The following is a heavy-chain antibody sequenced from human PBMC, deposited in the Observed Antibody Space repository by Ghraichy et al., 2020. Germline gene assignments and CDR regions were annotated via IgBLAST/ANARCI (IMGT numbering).Heavy chain of an antibody. V-gene: IGHV5-51*01. Sequence: GESLNISCKGSGYSFTNFWIGWVRQMPGKGLEWMGIIYPGDSDTRYKSSFAGQVTISADKSINTAYLQWSSLKASDTAIYYCARHDGDYYESSGNYYFDSWGQGTLVTVSS. D-gene: IGHD3-22*01. CDR3: ARHDGDYYESSGNYYFDS. J-gene: IGHJ4*02. CDR2: IYPGDSDT. CDR1: GYSFTNFW.